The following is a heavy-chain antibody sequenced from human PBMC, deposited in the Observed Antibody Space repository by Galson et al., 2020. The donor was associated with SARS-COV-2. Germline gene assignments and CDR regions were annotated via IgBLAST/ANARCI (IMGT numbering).Heavy chain of an antibody. V-gene: IGHV3-23*01. CDR2: ISAGGGTT. Sequence: GESLKISCAVSGFSFSGHAMNWVRQTPGKGLEWVSGISAGGGTTYYADSVKGRFTISRDNSEGTLYLQMSSLRAEDTALYYCAKGTNYYDSSGYFDYWGQGTLVTVSS. J-gene: IGHJ4*02. CDR1: GFSFSGHA. CDR3: AKGTNYYDSSGYFDY. D-gene: IGHD3-22*01.